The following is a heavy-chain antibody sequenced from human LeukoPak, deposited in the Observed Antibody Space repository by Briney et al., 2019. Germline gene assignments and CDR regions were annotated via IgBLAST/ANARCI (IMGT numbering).Heavy chain of an antibody. CDR3: ARGGVSSGWYYFDY. V-gene: IGHV4-59*12. J-gene: IGHJ4*02. D-gene: IGHD6-19*01. CDR1: GGSISSYY. Sequence: SETLSLTCNVSGGSISSYYWSWIRQPPGKGLEWIGYIHYSGSTNYNPSLKSRVTVSVDTSKNQFSLKLSSVTAADTAVYYCARGGVSSGWYYFDYWGQGTLVTVSS. CDR2: IHYSGST.